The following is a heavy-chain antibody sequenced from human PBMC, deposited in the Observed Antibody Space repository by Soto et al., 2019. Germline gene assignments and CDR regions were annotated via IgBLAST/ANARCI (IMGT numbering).Heavy chain of an antibody. D-gene: IGHD6-13*01. CDR2: IRSKAYGGTT. CDR1: GFTFGDYA. J-gene: IGHJ4*02. CDR3: TRGAVSSSWSLYYFDY. Sequence: GGSLRLSCTASGFTFGDYAMSWFRQAPGKGLEWVGFIRSKAYGGTTEYAASVKGRFTISRDNSKSIAYLQMNSLKTEDTAVYYCTRGAVSSSWSLYYFDYWGQGTLVTVSS. V-gene: IGHV3-49*03.